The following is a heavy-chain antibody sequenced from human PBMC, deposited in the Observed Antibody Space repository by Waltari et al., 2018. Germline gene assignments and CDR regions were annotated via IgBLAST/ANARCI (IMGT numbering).Heavy chain of an antibody. Sequence: QVQLQQWGAGLSKPSETLSLTRAVYGGTFSNNYWSWISQPPGKGLEWIGEINPSGSTNYNPSLKSRVTISGDTSKNQFSLELSSVSAADTAVYYCARRGHSSYYYYYMDVWGKGTTVTVSS. V-gene: IGHV4-34*01. CDR1: GGTFSNNY. D-gene: IGHD5-18*01. J-gene: IGHJ6*03. CDR3: ARRGHSSYYYYYMDV. CDR2: INPSGST.